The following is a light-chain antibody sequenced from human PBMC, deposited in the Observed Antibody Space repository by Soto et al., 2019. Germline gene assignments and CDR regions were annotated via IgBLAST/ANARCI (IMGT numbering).Light chain of an antibody. CDR2: EDS. Sequence: QSVLTQPASVSGSPGQSITISCTGTSSDVGNYDLVSWFQQHPGEAPKVMIYEDSKRPSGVSNRFSGTKSGNTASLTISGLQAEDEADYYCCSYAGRSTYVFGAGTKVTVL. CDR1: SSDVGNYDL. J-gene: IGLJ1*01. CDR3: CSYAGRSTYV. V-gene: IGLV2-23*01.